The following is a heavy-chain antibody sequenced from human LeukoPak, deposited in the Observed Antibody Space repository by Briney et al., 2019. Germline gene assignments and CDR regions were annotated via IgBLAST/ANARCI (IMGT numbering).Heavy chain of an antibody. CDR1: GFTFSSHG. CDR3: ATPPYYYDSSGSHDY. Sequence: PGGSLRLSCAASGFTFSSHGMSWVRQAPGKGLEWVSAISGSGGSTYYADSVKGRFTISRDNSKNTLYLQMNSLRAEDTAVYYCATPPYYYDSSGSHDYWGQGTLVTVSS. CDR2: ISGSGGST. D-gene: IGHD3-22*01. J-gene: IGHJ4*02. V-gene: IGHV3-23*01.